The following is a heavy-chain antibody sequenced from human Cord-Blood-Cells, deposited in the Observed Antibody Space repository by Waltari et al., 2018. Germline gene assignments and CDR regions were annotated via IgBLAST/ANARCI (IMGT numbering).Heavy chain of an antibody. Sequence: QVQLVQSGAEVKKPGASVKVSCKASGYTFTSYTMHWVGQAPGQGLEWMGIINPSGGSTSYAQKFQGRVTMTRDTSTSTVYMELSSLRSEDTAVYYCAGRYCSSTSCYNTFAFDIWGQGTMVTVSS. D-gene: IGHD2-2*02. J-gene: IGHJ3*02. V-gene: IGHV1-46*01. CDR3: AGRYCSSTSCYNTFAFDI. CDR2: INPSGGST. CDR1: GYTFTSYT.